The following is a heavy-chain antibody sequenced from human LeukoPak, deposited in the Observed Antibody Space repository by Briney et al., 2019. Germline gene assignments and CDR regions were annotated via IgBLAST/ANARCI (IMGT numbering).Heavy chain of an antibody. D-gene: IGHD6-19*01. V-gene: IGHV3-30*04. CDR2: ISHDGATK. CDR1: GFSFSNFA. CDR3: ARDRTGYSSGWFDP. J-gene: IGHJ5*02. Sequence: GGSLRLSCAASGFSFSNFAIHWVRQAPGKGLEWLAVISHDGATKHYADSVKGRFTISRDNSNNSLSLQMNSLRAEDTAVYYCARDRTGYSSGWFDPWGQGTLVTVSS.